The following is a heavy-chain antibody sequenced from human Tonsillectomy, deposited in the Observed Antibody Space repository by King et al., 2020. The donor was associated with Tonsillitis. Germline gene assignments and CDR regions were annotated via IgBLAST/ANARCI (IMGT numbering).Heavy chain of an antibody. CDR3: ARHHCSSTTCYWDLDF. V-gene: IGHV5-51*03. J-gene: IGHJ4*02. CDR1: ELSFTNYG. Sequence: QLVQSGAEVKKPGESLKISCNGSELSFTNYGIAWVRQLLGKGLELMGIIYPGDSVIRDSHSFQDQVTISAYKSISTAYLQWGRLKASDTAVYYCARHHCSSTTCYWDLDFWGQGTLVTVSS. CDR2: IYPGDSVI. D-gene: IGHD2-2*01.